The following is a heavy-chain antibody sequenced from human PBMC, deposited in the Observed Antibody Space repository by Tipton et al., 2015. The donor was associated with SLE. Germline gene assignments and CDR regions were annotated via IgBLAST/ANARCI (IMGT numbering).Heavy chain of an antibody. J-gene: IGHJ2*01. V-gene: IGHV3-48*03. CDR1: GFTFSNYE. D-gene: IGHD2-21*01. CDR3: ARGGDDSYWYFDL. CDR2: ISNTGTTI. Sequence: LSLTCAASGFTFSNYEMNWVRQAPGKGLEWVSYISNTGTTIYYADSVRGRFTISRDNAKNSLYLQMNSLRAEDTAVYYCARGGDDSYWYFDLWGRGTLVTVSS.